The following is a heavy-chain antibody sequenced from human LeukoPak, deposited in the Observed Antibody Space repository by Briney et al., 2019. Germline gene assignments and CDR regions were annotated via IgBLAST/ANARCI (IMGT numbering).Heavy chain of an antibody. D-gene: IGHD3-22*01. CDR3: ATVAGYYYDSSGYFPH. V-gene: IGHV4-59*01. CDR1: GGSISSYY. J-gene: IGHJ1*01. CDR2: IYYSGST. Sequence: SETLSLTCTVSGGSISSYYWSWIRQPPGKGLEWIGYIYYSGSTNYNPSLKSRVTISVDTSKNQFSLKLSSVTAADTAVYYCATVAGYYYDSSGYFPHWGRGTLVTVSS.